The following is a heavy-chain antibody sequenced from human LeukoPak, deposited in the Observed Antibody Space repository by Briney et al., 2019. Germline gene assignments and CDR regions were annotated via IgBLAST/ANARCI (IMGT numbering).Heavy chain of an antibody. CDR2: IYYSGST. CDR1: GVSISSSNSY. J-gene: IGHJ6*03. D-gene: IGHD6-19*01. CDR3: ARVVVVAGTYHYYYYYMDV. V-gene: IGHV4-39*07. Sequence: RSSETLSLTCTVSGVSISSSNSYWGWIRQPPGKGLEWIGSIYYSGSTNYNPSLKSRVTISVDKSKNQFSLKLSSVTAADTAVYYCARVVVVAGTYHYYYYYMDVWGKGTTVTVSS.